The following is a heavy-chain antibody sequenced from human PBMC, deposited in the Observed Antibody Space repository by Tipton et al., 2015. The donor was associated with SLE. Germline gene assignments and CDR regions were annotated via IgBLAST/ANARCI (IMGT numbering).Heavy chain of an antibody. V-gene: IGHV3-49*04. CDR3: TRGASGSTGY. Sequence: SLRLSYTASGFTFGDYAMSWVRQAPGKGLEWVGFIRSKAYGGTTEYAASVKGRFTISRDDSKSIAYLQMNSLKTEDTAVYYCTRGASGSTGYWGQGTLVTVSS. J-gene: IGHJ4*02. CDR2: IRSKAYGGTT. D-gene: IGHD1-26*01. CDR1: GFTFGDYA.